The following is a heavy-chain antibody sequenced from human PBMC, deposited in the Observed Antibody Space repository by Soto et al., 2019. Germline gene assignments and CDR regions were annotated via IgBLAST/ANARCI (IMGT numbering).Heavy chain of an antibody. CDR1: GFTFSSYA. CDR2: ISGSGGST. CDR3: AKGPVAAMVSWYYFDY. J-gene: IGHJ4*02. D-gene: IGHD5-18*01. Sequence: GGSLRLSCAASGFTFSSYAMSWVRQAPGKGLEWVSAISGSGGSTYYADSVKGRFTISRDNSKNTLYLQMNSLRAEDTAVYYCAKGPVAAMVSWYYFDYWGQGTLVTVSS. V-gene: IGHV3-23*01.